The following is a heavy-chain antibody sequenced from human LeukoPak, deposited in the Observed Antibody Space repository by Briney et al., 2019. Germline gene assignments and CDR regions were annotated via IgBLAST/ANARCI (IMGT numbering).Heavy chain of an antibody. D-gene: IGHD2-15*01. CDR3: ARDLYCSGGSCAGYFDY. CDR1: GFTFSTYS. J-gene: IGHJ4*02. Sequence: GGYLRLSCAASGFTFSTYSMNWVRQAPGKGLEWVSSISSGSSYIYYADSVKGRFTISRDNAKNSLHLQMNSLRAEDTAVYYCARDLYCSGGSCAGYFDYWGQGTLVTVSS. V-gene: IGHV3-21*01. CDR2: ISSGSSYI.